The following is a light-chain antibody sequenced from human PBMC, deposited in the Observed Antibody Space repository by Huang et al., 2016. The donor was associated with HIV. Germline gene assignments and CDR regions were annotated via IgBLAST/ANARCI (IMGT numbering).Light chain of an antibody. CDR2: KTS. CDR3: QHYDNYPYT. CDR1: QTISNW. J-gene: IGKJ2*01. V-gene: IGKV1-5*03. Sequence: DIQMTQSPATLSASVGDRVTIACRASQTISNWLAWYQQKPGKAPKLLIYKTSSLESGVPSRFSGSGSGTEFTLTISSLQPDDSATYYYQHYDNYPYTFGQGTKLEIK.